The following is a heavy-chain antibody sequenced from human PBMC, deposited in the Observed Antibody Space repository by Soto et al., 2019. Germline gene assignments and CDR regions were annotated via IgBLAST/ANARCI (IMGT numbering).Heavy chain of an antibody. CDR1: VFTFIGYT. D-gene: IGHD6-19*01. V-gene: IGHV3-21*01. J-gene: IGHJ4*02. Sequence: PGGSLRLSCPASVFTFIGYTMHWVRQAPGKGLEWVSLISAISSYIYYADSVKGRFTISRDNAKNSLYLQMSSLRAEDSAVYYCARELGWYALDYWGQGTQVTVSS. CDR3: ARELGWYALDY. CDR2: ISAISSYI.